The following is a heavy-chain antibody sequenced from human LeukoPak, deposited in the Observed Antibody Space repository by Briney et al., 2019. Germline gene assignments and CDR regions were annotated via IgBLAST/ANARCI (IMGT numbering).Heavy chain of an antibody. Sequence: TGGSLRVSCAASGFTFSSYAMSWVRQAPGKGLEWVSAISGSGGSTYYADSVKGRFTISRDNSKNTLYLQMNSLRAEDTAVYYCAKDRRYDFWSGYYVGLNWFDPWGQGTLVTVSS. J-gene: IGHJ5*02. D-gene: IGHD3-3*01. CDR3: AKDRRYDFWSGYYVGLNWFDP. V-gene: IGHV3-23*01. CDR1: GFTFSSYA. CDR2: ISGSGGST.